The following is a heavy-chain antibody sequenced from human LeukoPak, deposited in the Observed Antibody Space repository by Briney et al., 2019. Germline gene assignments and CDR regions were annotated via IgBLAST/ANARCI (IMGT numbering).Heavy chain of an antibody. J-gene: IGHJ4*02. CDR2: IIPILGIA. D-gene: IGHD3-22*01. CDR1: GGTFSSYA. CDR3: ARGRHYYDSSGYYSPLLFY. V-gene: IGHV1-69*04. Sequence: SVKVSCKASGGTFSSYAISWVRQAPGQGLEWMGRIIPILGIANYAQKFQGRVTITADKSTSTAYMELRSLRSDDTAVYYCARGRHYYDSSGYYSPLLFYWGQGTLVTVSS.